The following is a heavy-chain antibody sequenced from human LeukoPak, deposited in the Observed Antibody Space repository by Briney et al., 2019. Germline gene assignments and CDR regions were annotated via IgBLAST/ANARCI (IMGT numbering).Heavy chain of an antibody. CDR1: GGSIGSYY. CDR3: ARMYSGIAVNYYFDY. CDR2: IYYSGST. Sequence: SETLSLTCTVSGGSIGSYYWSWIRQPPGKGLEWIGYIYYSGSTNYNPSLKSRVTISVDTSKNQFSLKLSSVTAADTAVYYCARMYSGIAVNYYFDYWGQGTLVTVSS. J-gene: IGHJ4*02. V-gene: IGHV4-59*08. D-gene: IGHD6-13*01.